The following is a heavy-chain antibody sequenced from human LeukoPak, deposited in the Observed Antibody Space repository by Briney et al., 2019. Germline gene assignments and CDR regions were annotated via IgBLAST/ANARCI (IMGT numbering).Heavy chain of an antibody. V-gene: IGHV1-2*02. J-gene: IGHJ4*02. CDR3: ARDYYDSSGYYYGHFDY. Sequence: ASVKVSCKASGHTFTGYYMHWVRQAPGQGLEWMGWINPNSGGTNYAQKFQGRVTMTRDTSISTAYMELSRLRSDDTAVYYCARDYYDSSGYYYGHFDYWGQGTLVTVSS. CDR2: INPNSGGT. D-gene: IGHD3-22*01. CDR1: GHTFTGYY.